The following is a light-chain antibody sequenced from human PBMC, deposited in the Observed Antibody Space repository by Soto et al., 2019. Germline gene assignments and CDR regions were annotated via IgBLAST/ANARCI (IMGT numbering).Light chain of an antibody. CDR3: MQGVQTPFT. CDR1: QSLLFSNGYNY. J-gene: IGKJ3*01. V-gene: IGKV2-28*01. Sequence: DIVMTQSPLSLPVTPGEPASISCRSSQSLLFSNGYNYLDWYLQKPGQSPQLLISLASNRAPGVPERFSGSGSGTDFTMKISRVEAEDVGVYYCMQGVQTPFTFGPGTKVDIK. CDR2: LAS.